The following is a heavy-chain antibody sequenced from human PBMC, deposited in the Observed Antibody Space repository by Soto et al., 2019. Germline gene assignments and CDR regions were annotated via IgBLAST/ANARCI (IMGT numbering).Heavy chain of an antibody. V-gene: IGHV3-7*01. CDR2: IKEDGGAQ. Sequence: VQLVESGGGLVQPGGSLRLSCAASGFTFSTYWMTWVRQAPGKGLEWVASIKEDGGAQFYVDFVKGRFTISRDNAKNSLFLQINSLSAEDTAVFDWATEGFRGDCSGDSCRRNDYWGQGALVTVSS. D-gene: IGHD6-19*01. J-gene: IGHJ4*02. CDR1: GFTFSTYW. CDR3: ATEGFRGDCSGDSCRRNDY.